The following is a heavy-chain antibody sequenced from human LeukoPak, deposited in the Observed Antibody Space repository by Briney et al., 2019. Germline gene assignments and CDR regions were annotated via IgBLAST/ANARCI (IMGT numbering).Heavy chain of an antibody. D-gene: IGHD5-18*01. V-gene: IGHV4-31*03. CDR3: ARHQYTAMVNPGPRVFDY. CDR1: GGSISSGDYY. CDR2: IYYSGST. Sequence: PSETLSLTCTVSGGSISSGDYYWSWIRQHPGKGLEWIGYIYYSGSTNYNPSLKSRVTISVDTSKNQFSLKLSSVTAADTAVYYCARHQYTAMVNPGPRVFDYWGQGTLVTVSS. J-gene: IGHJ4*02.